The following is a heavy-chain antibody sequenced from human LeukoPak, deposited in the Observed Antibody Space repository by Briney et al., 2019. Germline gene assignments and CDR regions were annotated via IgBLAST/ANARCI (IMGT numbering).Heavy chain of an antibody. V-gene: IGHV3-23*01. J-gene: IGHJ4*02. D-gene: IGHD4-17*01. CDR2: ISGSGGST. CDR1: GFTFSSYS. CDR3: AKGKYGDYADH. Sequence: GGSLRLSCAASGFTFSSYSMNWVRQAPGKGLEWVSAISGSGGSTYYADSVKGRFTISRDNSKNTLYLQMNSLRAEDTAVYYCAKGKYGDYADHWGQGTLVTVSS.